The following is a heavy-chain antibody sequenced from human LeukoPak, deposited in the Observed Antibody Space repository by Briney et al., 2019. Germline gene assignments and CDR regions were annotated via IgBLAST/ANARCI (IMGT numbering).Heavy chain of an antibody. Sequence: SETLSLTCTVSGYSISSGYYWGWIRQPPGKGLEWIGSIHHSGSTYYNPSLKSRVTISVDTSKNQFSLKLSSVTAADTAVYYCARLYCSGGSCYGNRRNNWFDPWGQGTLVTVSS. CDR3: ARLYCSGGSCYGNRRNNWFDP. CDR1: GYSISSGYY. J-gene: IGHJ5*02. CDR2: IHHSGST. V-gene: IGHV4-38-2*02. D-gene: IGHD2-15*01.